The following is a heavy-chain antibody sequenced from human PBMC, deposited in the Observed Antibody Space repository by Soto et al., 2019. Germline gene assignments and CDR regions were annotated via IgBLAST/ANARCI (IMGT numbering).Heavy chain of an antibody. V-gene: IGHV4-30-2*01. CDR1: GGSISSGGYS. D-gene: IGHD2-21*01. J-gene: IGHJ5*02. CDR2: TYHSGST. Sequence: QLQLQESGSGLVKPSQTLSLSCAVSGGSISSGGYSWSWIRQPPGKGLEWIGYTYHSGSTYYNPSLKSRVTISVDRSKNQFSLNLSSVTAADSAVYYCAGVRGPYCGGECYPPTPNWFDPWGQGTLVTVSS. CDR3: AGVRGPYCGGECYPPTPNWFDP.